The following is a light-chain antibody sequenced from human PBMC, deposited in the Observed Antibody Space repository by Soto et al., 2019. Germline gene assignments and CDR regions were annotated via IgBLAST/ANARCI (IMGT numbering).Light chain of an antibody. Sequence: NFMLTQPHSVSESPGKTVTISCTGSSGSIASNYVQWYQQRPGSAPTTVIYEDNQRPSGVPDRFSGSIDSSSNSASLTISGLKTEDEADYYCLSYDSSNQGVFGGGTKLTVL. V-gene: IGLV6-57*02. CDR3: LSYDSSNQGV. CDR2: EDN. J-gene: IGLJ2*01. CDR1: SGSIASNY.